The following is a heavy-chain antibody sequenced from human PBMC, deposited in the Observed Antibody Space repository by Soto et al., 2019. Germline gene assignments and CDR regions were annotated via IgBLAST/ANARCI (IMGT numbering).Heavy chain of an antibody. Sequence: GGSLRLSCAASGFTFSSYAMGWVRQAPGKGLDWVSVISGSGGITYSADSVKGRFTISRDNSKNILYLQMNSLRAEDTAVYYCAKGIPDTGGYYYYSMDVCVQGTAVAVSS. J-gene: IGHJ6*02. D-gene: IGHD5-18*01. V-gene: IGHV3-23*01. CDR3: AKGIPDTGGYYYYSMDV. CDR2: ISGSGGIT. CDR1: GFTFSSYA.